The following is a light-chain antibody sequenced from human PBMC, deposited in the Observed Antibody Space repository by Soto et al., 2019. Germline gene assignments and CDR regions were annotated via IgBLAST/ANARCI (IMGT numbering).Light chain of an antibody. CDR1: QTVYNN. J-gene: IGKJ4*01. CDR3: QQYNEWPLT. V-gene: IGKV3-15*01. CDR2: HAS. Sequence: ETVMTQSPSTLSVSPGERATLSCRASQTVYNNLAWYQQKPGQAPSLLIYHASTMATGIPARFSGSGSGTEFTLTIRSLQSEDFAVYYCQQYNEWPLTFGGGTKVEIK.